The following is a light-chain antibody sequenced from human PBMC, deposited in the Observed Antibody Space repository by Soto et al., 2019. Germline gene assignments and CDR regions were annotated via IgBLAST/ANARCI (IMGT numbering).Light chain of an antibody. CDR1: QSVNNY. J-gene: IGKJ2*01. CDR2: DAC. Sequence: EIVLTQSPATLSLSPGERATLSCRASQSVNNYLAWNQQKPSQAPRLLIYDACNRTTGIPARFSGSGSGTDFTLIISSLEPEEFAVYYCPQLTTWPPVMYTFGQGTKLEIK. CDR3: PQLTTWPPVMYT. V-gene: IGKV3-11*01.